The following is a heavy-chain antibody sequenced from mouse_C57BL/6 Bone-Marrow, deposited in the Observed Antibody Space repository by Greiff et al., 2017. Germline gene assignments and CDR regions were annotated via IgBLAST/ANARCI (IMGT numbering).Heavy chain of an antibody. CDR1: GYAFSSSW. CDR3: ARSLGYYGY. J-gene: IGHJ2*01. Sequence: VQGVESGPELVKPGASVKISCKASGYAFSSSWMNWVKQRPGKGLEWIGRIYPGDGDTNYNGKFKGKATLTADKSSSTAYMQLSSLTSEDSAVYFCARSLGYYGYWGQGTTLTVSS. CDR2: IYPGDGDT. V-gene: IGHV1-82*01. D-gene: IGHD1-1*01.